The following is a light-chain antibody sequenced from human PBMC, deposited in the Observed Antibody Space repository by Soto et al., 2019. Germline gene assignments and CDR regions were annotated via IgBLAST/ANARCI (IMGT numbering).Light chain of an antibody. CDR2: DAS. CDR1: QSVSSY. CDR3: QQRRNWLRT. Sequence: EIVLTQSPATLYLSPGERATLSCRASQSVSSYLAWYQQKPGQAPRLLIYDASNRATGIPARFTGSGSGTEFTPTISSLEPEDFAVYYFQQRRNWLRTFGGGTMVEIK. V-gene: IGKV3-11*01. J-gene: IGKJ4*01.